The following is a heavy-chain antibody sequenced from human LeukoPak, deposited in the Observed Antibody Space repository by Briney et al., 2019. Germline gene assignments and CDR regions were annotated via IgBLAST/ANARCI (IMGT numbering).Heavy chain of an antibody. CDR3: ARGRYLKYCSSTSCYAQYNWFDP. CDR1: GGSFSGYC. J-gene: IGHJ5*02. Sequence: PSETLSLTCAVYGGSFSGYCWSWIRQPPGKGLEWIGEINHSGSTNYNPSLKSRVTISVDTSKNQFSLKLSSVTAADTAVYYCARGRYLKYCSSTSCYAQYNWFDPWGQGTLVTVSS. CDR2: INHSGST. D-gene: IGHD2-2*01. V-gene: IGHV4-34*01.